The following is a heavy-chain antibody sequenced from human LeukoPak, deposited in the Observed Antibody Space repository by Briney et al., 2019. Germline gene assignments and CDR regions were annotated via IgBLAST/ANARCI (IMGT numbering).Heavy chain of an antibody. D-gene: IGHD6-19*01. CDR1: GSTFSSYA. CDR3: AAYSSGWDPPQLDY. Sequence: SVKVSCKASGSTFSSYAISWVRQAPGQGLEWMGGIIPIFGTANYAQKFQGRVTITADESTSTAYMELSSLRSEDTAEYYCAAYSSGWDPPQLDYWGQGTLVTVSS. J-gene: IGHJ4*02. V-gene: IGHV1-69*13. CDR2: IIPIFGTA.